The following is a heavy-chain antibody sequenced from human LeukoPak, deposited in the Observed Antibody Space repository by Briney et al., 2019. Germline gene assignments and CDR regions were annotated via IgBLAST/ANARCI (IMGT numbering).Heavy chain of an antibody. J-gene: IGHJ6*02. CDR3: ARGSDSSGYYYPYGMDV. Sequence: SVKVSCKASGGTFSSYAISWVRQAPGQGLEWMGGIIPIFGTANYAQKFQGRVTITADESTSTAYMELSSLRSEDTAVYYCARGSDSSGYYYPYGMDVWGQGTTVTVSS. CDR1: GGTFSSYA. V-gene: IGHV1-69*01. D-gene: IGHD6-19*01. CDR2: IIPIFGTA.